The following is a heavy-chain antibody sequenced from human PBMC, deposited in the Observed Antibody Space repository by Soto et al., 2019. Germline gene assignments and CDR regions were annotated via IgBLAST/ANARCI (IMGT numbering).Heavy chain of an antibody. J-gene: IGHJ3*02. CDR3: ARGNGYDAFDI. Sequence: ASLKVSCKASGYTFTSYEITCIRQATGQGLEWMGWMNPNSGNTGYAQKFQGRVTVTRNTSISTAYMELSSLRSEDTAVYYCARGNGYDAFDIWGQGTMVTV. V-gene: IGHV1-8*01. CDR2: MNPNSGNT. CDR1: GYTFTSYE. D-gene: IGHD2-8*01.